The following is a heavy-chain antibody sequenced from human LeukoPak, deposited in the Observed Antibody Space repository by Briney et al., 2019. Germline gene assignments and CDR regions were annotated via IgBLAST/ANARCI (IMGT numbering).Heavy chain of an antibody. V-gene: IGHV4-39*07. Sequence: SETLSLTCTVSSGSISSSTYYWGWIRQPPGKGLEWIGTIYYTGSTYYNPSLKSRVTISVDTSKNQFSLKLTSVTAADTAVYYCAREVAPYYYYYMDVWGKGTTVTVSS. D-gene: IGHD2-15*01. J-gene: IGHJ6*03. CDR2: IYYTGST. CDR3: AREVAPYYYYYMDV. CDR1: SGSISSSTYY.